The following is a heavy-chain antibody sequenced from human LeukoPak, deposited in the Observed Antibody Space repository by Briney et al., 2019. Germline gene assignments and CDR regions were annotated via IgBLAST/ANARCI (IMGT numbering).Heavy chain of an antibody. V-gene: IGHV3-48*02. CDR1: GFTFSSND. CDR2: ISITSKTI. D-gene: IGHD2-15*01. J-gene: IGHJ4*02. CDR3: ARLVGSRSCSGGTCYSDY. Sequence: GRSLRLSCAGSGFTFSSNDMSWVRQPPGKGLEWVSYISITSKTIRYADSVKGRFTISRDNAKNSLYLQMNSLRDEDTAVYYCARLVGSRSCSGGTCYSDYWGQGTLVTVSS.